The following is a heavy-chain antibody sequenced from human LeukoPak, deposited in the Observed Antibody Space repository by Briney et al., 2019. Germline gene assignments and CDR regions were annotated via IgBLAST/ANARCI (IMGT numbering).Heavy chain of an antibody. J-gene: IGHJ4*02. D-gene: IGHD3-22*01. CDR2: MNPNSGNT. Sequence: GASVKVSCKASGYTFTSYDINGVRQATGQGLEWMGWMNPNSGNTGYAQKFQGRVTMTRNNSISTAYMELSSLRSEDTAVYYCARVRKYYDSSGYGYWGQGTLVTVSS. V-gene: IGHV1-8*01. CDR3: ARVRKYYDSSGYGY. CDR1: GYTFTSYD.